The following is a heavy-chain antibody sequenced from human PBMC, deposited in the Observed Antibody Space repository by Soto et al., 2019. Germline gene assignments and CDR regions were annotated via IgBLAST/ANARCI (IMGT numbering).Heavy chain of an antibody. V-gene: IGHV1-18*01. CDR2: ISAYNANT. CDR3: VRAPHRDGYALGFDY. J-gene: IGHJ4*02. CDR1: GYTFTNYG. D-gene: IGHD5-12*01. Sequence: QVQLVQSGAEVKKPGASVKVSCKASGYTFTNYGISWVRQAPGQGLEWMGWISAYNANTNYAQKLQGKVTMTTDTSMSTAYMEGRSLTSDDTAVYYCVRAPHRDGYALGFDYWGQGTLVTVSS.